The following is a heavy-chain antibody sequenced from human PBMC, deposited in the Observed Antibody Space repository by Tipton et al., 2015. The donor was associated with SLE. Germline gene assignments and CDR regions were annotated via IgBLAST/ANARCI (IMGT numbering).Heavy chain of an antibody. V-gene: IGHV4-59*12. D-gene: IGHD6-13*01. CDR2: LNYNGGA. Sequence: TLSLTCTVSGGSISSYYWSWIRQPPGKGLEWIGYLNYNGGATYSPSLKSRVTTSVDTSKNQFSLNLNSVTAADTAVYYCARERRSYSSSSSGMDVWGQGTTVTVSS. CDR3: ARERRSYSSSSSGMDV. CDR1: GGSISSYY. J-gene: IGHJ6*02.